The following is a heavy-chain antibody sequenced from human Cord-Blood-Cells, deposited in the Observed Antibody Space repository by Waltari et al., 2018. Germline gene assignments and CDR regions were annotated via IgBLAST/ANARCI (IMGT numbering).Heavy chain of an antibody. CDR1: GGTFSSYA. J-gene: IGHJ4*02. CDR3: ARCHLAEYYFDY. D-gene: IGHD3-16*01. V-gene: IGHV1-69*01. Sequence: QVQLVQSGAEVKKPGSSVKVSCKASGGTFSSYAISWVRQAPGQGLEWMGGIIPIFGTANDAQKCQGRVTITADESTSTAYMELSSLRSEDTAVYYCARCHLAEYYFDYWGQGTLVTVSS. CDR2: IIPIFGTA.